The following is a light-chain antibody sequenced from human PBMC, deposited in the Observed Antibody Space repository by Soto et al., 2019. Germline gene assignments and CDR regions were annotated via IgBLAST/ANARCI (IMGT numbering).Light chain of an antibody. CDR1: QSINTW. V-gene: IGKV1-5*03. J-gene: IGKJ4*01. CDR2: KAS. Sequence: DIQMTQSPSTLSASVGDRVTITCRASQSINTWLAWYQQKPGEAPKLLIYKASNLDSGVPSRFSGSGSGTDFTLTISSLQPDDFATYHCQQYESFFPLTFGGGTKVEIK. CDR3: QQYESFFPLT.